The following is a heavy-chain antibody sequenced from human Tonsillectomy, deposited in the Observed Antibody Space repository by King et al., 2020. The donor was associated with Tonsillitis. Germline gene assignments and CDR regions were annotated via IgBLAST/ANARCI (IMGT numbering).Heavy chain of an antibody. Sequence: VQLVESGAEVKKPGASVKVSCKASGYTFTNNDINWVRQATGQGLQWMGWMNPNSGSTGYAQKFQGRVTMTRNTSISTAYMELSSLRSEDTAVYYCASAPAYYYDSSGYPPLDYWGQGTLVTVSS. CDR2: MNPNSGST. D-gene: IGHD3-22*01. V-gene: IGHV1-8*02. CDR1: GYTFTNND. J-gene: IGHJ4*02. CDR3: ASAPAYYYDSSGYPPLDY.